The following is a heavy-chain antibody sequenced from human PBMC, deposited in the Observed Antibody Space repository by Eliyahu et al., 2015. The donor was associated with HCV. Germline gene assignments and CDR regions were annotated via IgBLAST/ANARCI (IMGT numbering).Heavy chain of an antibody. CDR2: INAGNGNT. CDR3: ARARAQTLFDY. Sequence: QVQLVQSGAEVKKPGASVKVSCKASGYTFTSYAMHWVRQAPGQRLXWMGWINAGNGNTKYSQKFQGRVTITRDTSASTAYMELSSLRSEDTAVYYCARARAQTLFDYWGQGTLVTVSS. CDR1: GYTFTSYA. J-gene: IGHJ4*02. V-gene: IGHV1-3*01. D-gene: IGHD3-16*01.